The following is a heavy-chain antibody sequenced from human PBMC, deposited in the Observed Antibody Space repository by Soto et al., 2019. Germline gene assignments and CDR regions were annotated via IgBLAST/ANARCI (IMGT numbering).Heavy chain of an antibody. Sequence: EVQLLESGGGLVQPGGSLRLSCAASGFTFSNYAMSWVRQVPGKGLEWVSAISGSGATTYYADSVQGRFTISRDNAKNSLYLQMNSLRAEDTAVYYCARDRYNYGYWGQGTLVTVSS. CDR1: GFTFSNYA. D-gene: IGHD5-12*01. V-gene: IGHV3-23*01. J-gene: IGHJ4*02. CDR3: ARDRYNYGY. CDR2: ISGSGATT.